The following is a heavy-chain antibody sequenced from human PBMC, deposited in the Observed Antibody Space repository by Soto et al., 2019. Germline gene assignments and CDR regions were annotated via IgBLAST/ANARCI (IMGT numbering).Heavy chain of an antibody. Sequence: PSETLSLTCTFSGGSISSGDYHLTWIRQPPGKGLEWIGYIYYSGSTYYNPSLESRVTLSVDTSKNQFSLKLSSVTAADTAVYYCAREKPHNVEFEHWGPGALVTVSS. J-gene: IGHJ4*02. CDR3: AREKPHNVEFEH. CDR1: GGSISSGDYH. D-gene: IGHD3-10*02. V-gene: IGHV4-30-4*08. CDR2: IYYSGST.